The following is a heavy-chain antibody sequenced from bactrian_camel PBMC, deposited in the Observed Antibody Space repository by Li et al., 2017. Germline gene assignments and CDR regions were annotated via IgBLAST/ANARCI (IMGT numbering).Heavy chain of an antibody. CDR1: GFTFSSYW. V-gene: IGHV3S25*01. Sequence: QLVESGGGLVQPGGSLTLSCAASGFTFSSYWMYWVRQAPGKGFEWVSSIKSDGGTTYYADSVKGRFTISRDNAKNTAHLQMNSLKPEDTAVYYCVRYMEKYAGDYWGQGTQVTVS. CDR2: IKSDGGTT. J-gene: IGHJ4*01. CDR3: VRYMEKYAGDY. D-gene: IGHD1*01.